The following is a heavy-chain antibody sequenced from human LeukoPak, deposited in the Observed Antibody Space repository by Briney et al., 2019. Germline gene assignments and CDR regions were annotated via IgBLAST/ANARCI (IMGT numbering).Heavy chain of an antibody. Sequence: PGGSLRLSCAASGFTFSSYGMHLVRQAPGKGLEWVALIWYDGSNEYFADSVRGRFTISRDNSKNTLYLQMNSLRAEDTAVYYCAKGLYDYVSSLDYWGQGTLVTVSS. D-gene: IGHD3-16*01. CDR1: GFTFSSYG. J-gene: IGHJ4*02. V-gene: IGHV3-33*06. CDR3: AKGLYDYVSSLDY. CDR2: IWYDGSNE.